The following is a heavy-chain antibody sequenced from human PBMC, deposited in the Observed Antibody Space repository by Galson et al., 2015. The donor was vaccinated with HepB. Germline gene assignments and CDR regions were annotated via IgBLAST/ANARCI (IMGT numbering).Heavy chain of an antibody. Sequence: SLRLSCAASGFMFSGSAIHWVRQASGKGLEWIGRIRSERNSHATSYGQSVQGRFTMSRDESENTAYLQMNSQKTDDTAVFYCSRRSLGMSTVWLDLWGQGTLVTVSS. CDR1: GFMFSGSA. D-gene: IGHD1-1*01. V-gene: IGHV3-73*01. CDR2: IRSERNSHAT. CDR3: SRRSLGMSTVWLDL. J-gene: IGHJ5*02.